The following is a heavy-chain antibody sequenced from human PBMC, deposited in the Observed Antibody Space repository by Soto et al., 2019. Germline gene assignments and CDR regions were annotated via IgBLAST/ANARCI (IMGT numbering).Heavy chain of an antibody. J-gene: IGHJ5*02. Sequence: PSETLSLTCTVSGGSISSGGYYWSWIRQHPGKGLEWIGYIYYSGSTYYNPSLKSRVTISVDTSKNQFSLKLSSVTAADTAVYYCARVGKLGVPAGVPNNWFDPWGQGTLVTVSS. CDR3: ARVGKLGVPAGVPNNWFDP. V-gene: IGHV4-31*03. CDR1: GGSISSGGYY. CDR2: IYYSGST. D-gene: IGHD2-2*01.